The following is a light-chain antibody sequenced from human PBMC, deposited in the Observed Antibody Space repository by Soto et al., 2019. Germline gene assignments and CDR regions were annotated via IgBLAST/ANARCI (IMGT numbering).Light chain of an antibody. J-gene: IGKJ4*01. CDR1: QSVSNNY. Sequence: EIVLTQSPATLSLSPRERATLSCRASQSVSNNYLAWYQQKPGQAPRLLIYDASNRATGIPARFSGSGSGTDFTLTISSLEPEDFAVYYCQQRSNWPPAFGGGTKVDI. CDR2: DAS. V-gene: IGKV3-11*01. CDR3: QQRSNWPPA.